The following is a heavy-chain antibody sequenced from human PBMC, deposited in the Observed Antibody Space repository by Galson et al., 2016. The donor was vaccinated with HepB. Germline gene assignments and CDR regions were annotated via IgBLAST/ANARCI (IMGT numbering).Heavy chain of an antibody. J-gene: IGHJ3*02. CDR2: INSNSNTM. CDR3: ARGGWHPHAFDI. V-gene: IGHV3-48*02. CDR1: GFTFSYYS. D-gene: IGHD6-19*01. Sequence: SLRLSCAASGFTFSYYSMNWVRQAPGKGLEWVSYINSNSNTMYYADSVKGRFTISRDNAKDSLYLQMNSLRDEDTGVYYCARGGWHPHAFDIWGQGTMVTVSS.